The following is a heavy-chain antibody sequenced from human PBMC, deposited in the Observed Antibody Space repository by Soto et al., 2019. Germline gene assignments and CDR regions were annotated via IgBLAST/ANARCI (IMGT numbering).Heavy chain of an antibody. CDR3: VIVCKWNDNHLERLALPAQRSIDL. V-gene: IGHV4-31*02. CDR2: SYYSGNS. Sequence: PPHNLCLTYTVSAGSISRGSHFWSWIRQHTGKGLEWIGNSYYSGNSYYNPSLKSRVTISVDTSKNQFSLNLNSVTAADTAIYYCVIVCKWNDNHLERLALPAQRSIDL. J-gene: IGHJ2*01. D-gene: IGHD1-20*01. CDR1: AGSISRGSHF.